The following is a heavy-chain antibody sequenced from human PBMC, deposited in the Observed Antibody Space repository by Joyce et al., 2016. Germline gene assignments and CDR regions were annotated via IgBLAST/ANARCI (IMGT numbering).Heavy chain of an antibody. Sequence: ELQLVESGGGLVKPGGSLRLSCAASGFSFRDYSMTWVRQAPGKGLEWVSSISSSGSYIYYADSVKGRFTISRENAKNSLYVRMNSLRVEDTAVYYCARDAYGSGNRGYFDYWGQGTPVTVSS. J-gene: IGHJ4*02. V-gene: IGHV3-21*01. CDR3: ARDAYGSGNRGYFDY. CDR2: ISSSGSYI. D-gene: IGHD3-10*01. CDR1: GFSFRDYS.